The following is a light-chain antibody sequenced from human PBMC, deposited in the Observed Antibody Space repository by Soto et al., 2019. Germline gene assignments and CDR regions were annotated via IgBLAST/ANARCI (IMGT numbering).Light chain of an antibody. CDR2: DAA. Sequence: DIQMTQSPSTLSASVGDRVTITCRASQRIRYRLAWYQQKPGKAPKLLIYDAATLQSGVPSRFSGSRSGTEFTLTISSLQPDDFATYYCQQYRGTFGQGTTGDIK. V-gene: IGKV1-5*01. CDR3: QQYRGT. J-gene: IGKJ1*01. CDR1: QRIRYR.